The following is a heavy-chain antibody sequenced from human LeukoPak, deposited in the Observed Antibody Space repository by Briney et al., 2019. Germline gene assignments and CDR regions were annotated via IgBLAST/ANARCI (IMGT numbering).Heavy chain of an antibody. J-gene: IGHJ5*02. D-gene: IGHD1-1*01. CDR2: IYYTGNT. Sequence: SETLSLTCTVSGYSISSGYYWNWIRQPPGKGLEWIGYIYYTGNTNYNPSLKSRVTISVDTSKNQFSLKLSSVTAADTAVYYCARDRLQLQSWGQGTLVTVSS. CDR1: GYSISSGYY. V-gene: IGHV4-61*01. CDR3: ARDRLQLQS.